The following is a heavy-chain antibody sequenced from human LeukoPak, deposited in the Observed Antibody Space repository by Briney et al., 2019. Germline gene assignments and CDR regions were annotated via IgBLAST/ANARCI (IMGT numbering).Heavy chain of an antibody. J-gene: IGHJ4*02. CDR2: TNPNSGGT. V-gene: IGHV1-2*02. CDR1: GYTFTGYY. Sequence: ASVKISCKASGYTFTGYYMHWVRQAPGQGLEWMGWTNPNSGGTNYAQKFQGRVTMTRDTSISTAYMELSRLRSDDTAVYYCARAYREQQLFDYWGQGTLVTVSS. D-gene: IGHD6-13*01. CDR3: ARAYREQQLFDY.